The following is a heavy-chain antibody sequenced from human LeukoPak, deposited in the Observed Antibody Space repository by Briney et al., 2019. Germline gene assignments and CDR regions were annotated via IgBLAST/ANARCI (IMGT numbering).Heavy chain of an antibody. Sequence: SETLSLTCTVSGGSISSYYWSWIRQPPGKGLEWIGYIYYSGSTNYNPSLKSRVTISVDTSKNQFSLKLSSVTAADTAVYYCASGLKPYYDSSGYPYYFDYRGQGTLATVSS. CDR1: GGSISSYY. CDR3: ASGLKPYYDSSGYPYYFDY. D-gene: IGHD3-22*01. CDR2: IYYSGST. V-gene: IGHV4-59*08. J-gene: IGHJ4*02.